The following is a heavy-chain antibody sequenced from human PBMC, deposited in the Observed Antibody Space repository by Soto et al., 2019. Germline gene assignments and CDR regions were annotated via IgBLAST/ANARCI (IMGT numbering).Heavy chain of an antibody. V-gene: IGHV3-33*01. D-gene: IGHD1-26*01. Sequence: GGSLRLSCAASGFTFSSYGMHWVRQAPGKGLEWVAVIWYDGSNKYYADSVKGRFTISRDNSKNTLYLQMNSLRAEDTAVYYCARGFGGLDSGSRPLFDYWGQGTLVTVSS. CDR2: IWYDGSNK. J-gene: IGHJ4*02. CDR1: GFTFSSYG. CDR3: ARGFGGLDSGSRPLFDY.